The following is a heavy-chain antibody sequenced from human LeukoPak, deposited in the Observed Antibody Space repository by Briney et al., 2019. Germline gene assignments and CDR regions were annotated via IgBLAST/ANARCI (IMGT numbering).Heavy chain of an antibody. CDR1: GYTFSNYG. Sequence: ASVKVSCKASGYTFSNYGISWVRQAPGQGLEWMGWISTYNGNTNYAQKLQGRVTMTTDTSTSTAYMELRSLRSDDTAVYYCAREEVFPDSSSSGPHYYYYYMDVWGKGTTVTVSS. V-gene: IGHV1-18*01. J-gene: IGHJ6*03. CDR2: ISTYNGNT. CDR3: AREEVFPDSSSSGPHYYYYYMDV. D-gene: IGHD6-6*01.